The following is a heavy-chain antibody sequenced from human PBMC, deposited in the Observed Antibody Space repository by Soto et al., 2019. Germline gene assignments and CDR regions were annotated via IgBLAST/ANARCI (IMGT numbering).Heavy chain of an antibody. V-gene: IGHV1-18*01. J-gene: IGHJ4*02. CDR2: ISAYNGNT. CDR3: ARSPYYYDSSGYYN. CDR1: GYTFTSYG. D-gene: IGHD3-22*01. Sequence: EASVKVSCKASGYTFTSYGISWVRQAPGQGLEWMGWISAYNGNTNYAQKLQGRVTMTTDTSTSTAYMELRSLRSDDTAVYYCARSPYYYDSSGYYNWGQGTLVTVSS.